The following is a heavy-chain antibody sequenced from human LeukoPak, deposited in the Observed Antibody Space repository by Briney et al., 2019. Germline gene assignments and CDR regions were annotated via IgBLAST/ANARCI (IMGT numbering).Heavy chain of an antibody. CDR2: IKSRTDGGIK. V-gene: IGHV3-15*01. CDR3: ATGRSGYFDS. J-gene: IGHJ4*02. Sequence: GGSLRLSCAASGLTLSNAWMTWVRQAPGKGLEWVARIKSRTDGGIKDYAAPVKGTFTISRDDSENTVYLQMNSLKIEDTAVYFCATGRSGYFDSWGQGTLVFVSS. CDR1: GLTLSNAW.